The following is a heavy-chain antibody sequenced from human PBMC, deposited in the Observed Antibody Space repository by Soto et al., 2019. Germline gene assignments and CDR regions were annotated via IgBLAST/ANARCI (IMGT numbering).Heavy chain of an antibody. V-gene: IGHV3-33*01. CDR3: ARDGRDTVTTTFYYYYYGMDV. J-gene: IGHJ6*02. Sequence: PGGSLRLSCAASGFTFSSYGMHWVRQAPGKGLEWVAVIWYDGSNKYYADSVKGRFTISRDNSKNTLYLQMNSLRAEDTAVYYCARDGRDTVTTTFYYYYYGMDVWGQGTTVTVSS. CDR2: IWYDGSNK. CDR1: GFTFSSYG. D-gene: IGHD4-17*01.